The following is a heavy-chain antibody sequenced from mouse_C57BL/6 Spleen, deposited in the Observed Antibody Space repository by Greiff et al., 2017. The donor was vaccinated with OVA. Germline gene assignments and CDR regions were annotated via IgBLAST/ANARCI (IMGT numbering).Heavy chain of an antibody. CDR1: GYAFSSSW. CDR2: IYPGDGDT. CDR3: ERSPLYITAVVATDFDY. V-gene: IGHV1-82*01. D-gene: IGHD1-1*01. J-gene: IGHJ2*01. Sequence: QVQLQQSGPELVKPGASVKISCKASGYAFSSSWMNWVKQRPGKGLEWIGRIYPGDGDTNYNGKFKGKATLTADKSSSTAYMQLSSLTSEDSAVYVCERSPLYITAVVATDFDYWGQGTTLTVSS.